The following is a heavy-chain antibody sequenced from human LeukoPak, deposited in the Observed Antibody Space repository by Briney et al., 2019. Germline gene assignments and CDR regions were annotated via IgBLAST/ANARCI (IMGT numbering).Heavy chain of an antibody. Sequence: GGSLRLSCAASGFTFHDYAMSWVRQAPGKGLEWVSAISDSGGRINYADSVKGRFTISRDNSKNTLYLQMNSLRAEDTAVYYCAKKTWDSSAWYFFDYWGQGTLVTVSS. CDR1: GFTFHDYA. CDR2: ISDSGGRI. CDR3: AKKTWDSSAWYFFDY. D-gene: IGHD3-22*01. J-gene: IGHJ4*02. V-gene: IGHV3-23*01.